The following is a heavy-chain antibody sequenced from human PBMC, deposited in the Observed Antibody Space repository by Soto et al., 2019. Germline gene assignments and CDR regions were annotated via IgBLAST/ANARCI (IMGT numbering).Heavy chain of an antibody. CDR3: ATPKGIAPAVSYFDR. D-gene: IGHD6-13*01. CDR1: GDYITSHY. V-gene: IGHV4-59*08. J-gene: IGHJ2*01. CDR2: VYHSGKT. Sequence: QVQLQESGPGLVKPSETLSLTCTVSGDYITSHYWSWIRQPPGKGLEWIGYVYHSGKTDSNPSLTARLTISLDTTTTQLPLSLTSVPASATAVYSCATPKGIAPAVSYFDRWGRGTGVTVSS.